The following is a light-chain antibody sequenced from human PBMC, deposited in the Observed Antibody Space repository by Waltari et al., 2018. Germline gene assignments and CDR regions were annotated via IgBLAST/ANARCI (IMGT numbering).Light chain of an antibody. J-gene: IGKJ4*01. CDR2: GAS. Sequence: ELVLTQSPATLSVSPGERATRSCRASQSVSGSLAWYQQKPGQAPRLLIYGASTRATGIPARFSGSGSGATYTLTISSLQSEDFAVYYCQQYHNWPPLTFGGGTNVEIK. V-gene: IGKV3-15*01. CDR1: QSVSGS. CDR3: QQYHNWPPLT.